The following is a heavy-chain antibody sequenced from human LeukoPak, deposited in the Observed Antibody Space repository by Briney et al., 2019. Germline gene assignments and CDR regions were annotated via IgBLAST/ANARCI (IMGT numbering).Heavy chain of an antibody. CDR2: ISHDGRNK. J-gene: IGHJ4*02. D-gene: IGHD1-26*01. Sequence: PGGSLRLSCAASGFTFSSFAMHWVRQAPGKGLEWVATISHDGRNKFYADSVKGRLTIPRDNSKNTLYLQMNSLRTEDTAMYYCARDLVGIGNSFEYWGQGTLATVSS. V-gene: IGHV3-30*04. CDR3: ARDLVGIGNSFEY. CDR1: GFTFSSFA.